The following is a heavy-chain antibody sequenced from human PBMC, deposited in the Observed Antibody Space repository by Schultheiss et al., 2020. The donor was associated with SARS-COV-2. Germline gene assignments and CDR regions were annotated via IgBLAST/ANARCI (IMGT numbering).Heavy chain of an antibody. V-gene: IGHV3-30*18. D-gene: IGHD6-19*01. CDR1: GFTFSSYG. CDR3: AKSRESGRYVSSLLDY. Sequence: GGSLRLSCAASGFTFSSYGMHWVRQAPGKGLEWVAVISYDGSNKYYADSVKGRFTISRDNSKNTLYLQMNSLRAEDTAVYYCAKSRESGRYVSSLLDYWGQGTLVTVSS. J-gene: IGHJ4*02. CDR2: ISYDGSNK.